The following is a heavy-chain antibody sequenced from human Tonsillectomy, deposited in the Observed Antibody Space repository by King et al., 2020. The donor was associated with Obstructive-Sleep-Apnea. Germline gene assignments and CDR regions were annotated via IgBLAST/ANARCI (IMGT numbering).Heavy chain of an antibody. CDR1: GYSISSAYY. Sequence: QLQDSVPGLVKPSETLSLTCIVSGYSISSAYYWGWIRQPPGEALEWIGSVSPSVGTSYNPSLTSRVTISVYASKNQFSLKLTSVTAADTAVYYCARIIPVTVLDYWGQGTLVTVSS. CDR3: ARIIPVTVLDY. D-gene: IGHD6-19*01. J-gene: IGHJ4*02. V-gene: IGHV4-38-2*02. CDR2: VSPSVGT.